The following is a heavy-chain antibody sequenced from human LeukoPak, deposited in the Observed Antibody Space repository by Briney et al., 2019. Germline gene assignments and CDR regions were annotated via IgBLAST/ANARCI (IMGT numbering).Heavy chain of an antibody. D-gene: IGHD3-10*01. J-gene: IGHJ4*02. CDR1: GGSISRSSYY. CDR2: IYYSGST. V-gene: IGHV4-39*01. CDR3: AAGGYGIDYFDY. Sequence: ETLSLTCTVSGGSISRSSYYWGWIRQPPGKGLEWIGSIYYSGSTYYNPSLKSRVTISVDTSKNQFSLKLSSVTAADTAVYYCAAGGYGIDYFDYWGQGTLVTVSS.